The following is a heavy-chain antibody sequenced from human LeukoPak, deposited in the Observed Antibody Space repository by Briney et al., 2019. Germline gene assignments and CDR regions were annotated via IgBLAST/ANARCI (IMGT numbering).Heavy chain of an antibody. CDR3: AGHSTTYYYDSSGP. J-gene: IGHJ5*02. Sequence: PSETLSLTCTVSGGSISSSSYYWGWIRQPPGKGLEWIGSIYYSGSTYYNPSLKSRVTISVDTSKNQFSLKLSSVTAAVTAVYYCAGHSTTYYYDSSGPWGQGTLVTVSS. D-gene: IGHD3-22*01. V-gene: IGHV4-39*01. CDR1: GGSISSSSYY. CDR2: IYYSGST.